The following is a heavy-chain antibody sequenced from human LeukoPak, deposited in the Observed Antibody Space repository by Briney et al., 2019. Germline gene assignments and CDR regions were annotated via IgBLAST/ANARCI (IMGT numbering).Heavy chain of an antibody. CDR1: GGSISDYY. Sequence: SETLSLTCTVSGGSISDYYWSWIRQSPGKGLEWIGYIYYSGTTNYNPSLKSRVTISVDTSKNQFSLKLSSVTAADTAVYYCARGRALPGELLPYYWGQGTLVTVSS. V-gene: IGHV4-59*08. D-gene: IGHD3-10*01. J-gene: IGHJ4*02. CDR2: IYYSGTT. CDR3: ARGRALPGELLPYY.